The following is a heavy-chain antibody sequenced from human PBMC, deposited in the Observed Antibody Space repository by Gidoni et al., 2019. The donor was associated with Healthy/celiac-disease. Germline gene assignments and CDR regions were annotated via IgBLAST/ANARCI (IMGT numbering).Heavy chain of an antibody. J-gene: IGHJ6*02. V-gene: IGHV4-31*03. CDR1: GGYISSGGYY. Sequence: QVQLQESGPGLVKPSQTLSLTCTVSGGYISSGGYYWSWIRQHPGKGLEWIGYIYYSGSTYYNPSLKSRVTISVDTSKNQFSLKLSSVTAADTAVYYCVRTNIVVVPAARPNYYYYYGMDVWGQGTTVTVSS. D-gene: IGHD2-2*01. CDR2: IYYSGST. CDR3: VRTNIVVVPAARPNYYYYYGMDV.